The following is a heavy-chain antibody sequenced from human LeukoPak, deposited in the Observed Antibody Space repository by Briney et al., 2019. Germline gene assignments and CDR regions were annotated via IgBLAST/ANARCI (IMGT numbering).Heavy chain of an antibody. J-gene: IGHJ4*02. CDR2: IYCTENT. CDR3: ARKAPMVEYASGWYDY. Sequence: PSETLSLTCTVSGGSMSPFYWSWIRQPPGKGLEWIGYIYCTENTNYNPSPTSRVTISIDPSKNQFSLKLNSVTAADTAVYYCARKAPMVEYASGWYDYWGQGTLVTVSS. V-gene: IGHV4-59*01. D-gene: IGHD6-19*01. CDR1: GGSMSPFY.